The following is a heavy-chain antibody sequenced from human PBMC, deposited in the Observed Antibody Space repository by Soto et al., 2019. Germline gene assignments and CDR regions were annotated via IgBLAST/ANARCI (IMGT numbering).Heavy chain of an antibody. J-gene: IGHJ5*02. CDR2: IDPSDSYT. V-gene: IGHV5-10-1*01. D-gene: IGHD6-19*01. Sequence: HGESLKISCKGSGYSFTSYWISGVRQMPGKGLEWMGRIDPSDSYTNYSPSFQGHVTISADKSISTAYLQWSSLKASDTAMYYCARSGDSSGWFAGGNWFDPWGQGTLVTVSS. CDR3: ARSGDSSGWFAGGNWFDP. CDR1: GYSFTSYW.